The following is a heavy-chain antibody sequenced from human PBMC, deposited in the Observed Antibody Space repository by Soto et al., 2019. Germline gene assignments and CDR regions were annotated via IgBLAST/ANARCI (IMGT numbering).Heavy chain of an antibody. CDR3: AKGGEYYDILTGPEYYYGMDV. J-gene: IGHJ6*02. CDR2: ISYDGSNK. D-gene: IGHD3-9*01. V-gene: IGHV3-30*18. CDR1: GFTFSSYG. Sequence: AGGSLNLSCAASGFTFSSYGMHWVRQAPGKGLEWVAVISYDGSNKYYADSVKGRFTISRDNSKNTLYLQMNSLRAEDTAVYYCAKGGEYYDILTGPEYYYGMDVWGQGTTVTVSS.